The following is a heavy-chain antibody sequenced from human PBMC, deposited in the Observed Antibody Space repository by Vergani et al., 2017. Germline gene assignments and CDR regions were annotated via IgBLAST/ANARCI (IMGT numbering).Heavy chain of an antibody. D-gene: IGHD3/OR15-3a*01. V-gene: IGHV3-21*01. CDR2: ISSSSSYT. Sequence: EVQLVESGGGLVKPGGSLRLSCAASGFTFSSYSMNWVRQAPGKGLEWVSSISSSSSYTNYADSVKGRFTIARDHAKNSLYLQMNSLRAEDTAVYYCARVDRDQIRDWFDYWGQGTLVTVSS. J-gene: IGHJ4*02. CDR3: ARVDRDQIRDWFDY. CDR1: GFTFSSYS.